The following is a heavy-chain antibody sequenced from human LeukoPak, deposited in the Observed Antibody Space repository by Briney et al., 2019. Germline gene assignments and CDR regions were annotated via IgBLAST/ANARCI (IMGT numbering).Heavy chain of an antibody. V-gene: IGHV3-23*01. J-gene: IGHJ4*02. CDR1: GFTFSNYA. CDR2: ISGSGGST. CDR3: AKKWGVGTTTLDYFDY. Sequence: GGSLRLSCAASGFTFSNYAMSWVRQAPGKGLEWVSGISGSGGSTYYADSVKGRFTISRDNSKNTLYLQMNSLTDEDTAVYYCAKKWGVGTTTLDYFDYWGQGTLVTVST. D-gene: IGHD1-26*01.